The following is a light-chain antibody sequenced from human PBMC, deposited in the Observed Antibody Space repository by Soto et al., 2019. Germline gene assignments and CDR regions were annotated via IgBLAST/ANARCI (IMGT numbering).Light chain of an antibody. Sequence: DIQMTQSPSSLSASVGDRVNITCRASQGIRNYLARYQQQPGKVPKLLIYTASTLQSGVPSRFSGSGSGTDFTLTISSLQPEDVATYYCQKYISAPFTFGPGTRVEI. CDR2: TAS. V-gene: IGKV1-27*01. J-gene: IGKJ3*01. CDR3: QKYISAPFT. CDR1: QGIRNY.